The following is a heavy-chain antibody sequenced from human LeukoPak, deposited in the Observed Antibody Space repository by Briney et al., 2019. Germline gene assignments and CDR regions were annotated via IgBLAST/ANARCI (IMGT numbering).Heavy chain of an antibody. J-gene: IGHJ1*01. D-gene: IGHD3-22*01. CDR3: AKAESYYDNSGYYYGEYFQH. V-gene: IGHV3-48*01. CDR2: ISHGVSTI. CDR1: GFTFSDYA. Sequence: GGSLRLSCAASGFTFSDYAMHWVRQAPGKGLEWVSYISHGVSTIYYADSVKGRFTISRDNSKNTVYLQMNSLRAEDTAVYYCAKAESYYDNSGYYYGEYFQHWGQGTLVTVSS.